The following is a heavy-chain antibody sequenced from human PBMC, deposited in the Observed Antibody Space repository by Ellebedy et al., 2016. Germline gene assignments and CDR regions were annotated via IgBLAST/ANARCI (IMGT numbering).Heavy chain of an antibody. J-gene: IGHJ4*02. D-gene: IGHD2-15*01. V-gene: IGHV1-8*01. CDR1: GYTFTSYD. CDR3: ARDGEQKWYY. CDR2: MNPNSGNT. Sequence: ASVKVSXKASGYTFTSYDLNWVRQATGQGLEWMGWMNPNSGNTGYAQKFQGRVTMTRDTSISTAYMELSRLRSDDTAVYYCARDGEQKWYYWGQGTLVTVSS.